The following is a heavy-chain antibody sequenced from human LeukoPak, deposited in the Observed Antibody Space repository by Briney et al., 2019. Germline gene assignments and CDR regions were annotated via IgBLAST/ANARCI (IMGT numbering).Heavy chain of an antibody. Sequence: PGGSLRLSCAASVFTFSTYSMNWVRQAPWKGLEWVSTIGGIDTFYADSVKGRFTISRDNSKTTLYLQMITLSAEDTAVYYCARDNIYDFWSGYYDGMDVWGQGTKVTVSS. J-gene: IGHJ6*02. CDR3: ARDNIYDFWSGYYDGMDV. CDR2: IGGIDT. V-gene: IGHV3-23*01. D-gene: IGHD3-3*01. CDR1: VFTFSTYS.